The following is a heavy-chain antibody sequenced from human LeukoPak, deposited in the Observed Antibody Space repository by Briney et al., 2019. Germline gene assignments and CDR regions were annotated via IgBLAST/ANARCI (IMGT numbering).Heavy chain of an antibody. D-gene: IGHD2-2*02. Sequence: ASVKVSCKASGYTFTGYYMHWVRQAPGQGLEWMGWIDPNRGGTNYAQKFQGRVTMTRHTSISTAYMELSRLRSDDTAVHYCARGCSSTSCYNFDYWGQGTLVTVSS. CDR2: IDPNRGGT. V-gene: IGHV1-2*02. CDR3: ARGCSSTSCYNFDY. J-gene: IGHJ4*02. CDR1: GYTFTGYY.